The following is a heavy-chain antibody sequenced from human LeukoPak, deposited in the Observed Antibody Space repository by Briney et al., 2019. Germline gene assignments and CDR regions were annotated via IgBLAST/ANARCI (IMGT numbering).Heavy chain of an antibody. CDR2: VIGSGDTK. D-gene: IGHD5-18*01. CDR1: GFTFSTYA. V-gene: IGHV3-23*01. Sequence: PGGPLRLSCTTSGFTFSTYAINWVRQAPGKGLEWVSIVIGSGDTKKYADSVKGRFTVSKDISKNTVYQQMNSLRAEDTAIYYCAKDRVRDGYYSIDSWGQGTVVIVSS. J-gene: IGHJ4*02. CDR3: AKDRVRDGYYSIDS.